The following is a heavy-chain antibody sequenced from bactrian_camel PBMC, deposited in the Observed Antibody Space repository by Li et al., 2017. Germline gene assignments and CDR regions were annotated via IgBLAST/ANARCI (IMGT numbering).Heavy chain of an antibody. CDR1: GYMYSMYC. V-gene: IGHV3S1*01. CDR3: AADAYGGSCYLKMRRVGFGY. CDR2: IATGSGNT. D-gene: IGHD6*01. Sequence: HVQLVESGGDSVQAGGSLRLSCAASGYMYSMYCMAWFRQAPGKEREGVARIATGSGNTYYADSVKGRFTISQDNAKKTTYLQMDHLRTEDTAIYYCAADAYGGSCYLKMRRVGFGYWGQGTQVTVS. J-gene: IGHJ6*01.